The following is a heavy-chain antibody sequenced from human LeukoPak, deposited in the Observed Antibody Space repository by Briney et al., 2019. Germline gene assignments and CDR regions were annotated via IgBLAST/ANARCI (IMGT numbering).Heavy chain of an antibody. J-gene: IGHJ4*02. D-gene: IGHD3-16*01. CDR2: IDTSSSTI. CDR1: GFTFSSYS. V-gene: IGHV3-48*04. Sequence: GGSLRLSCVASGFTFSSYSMSWVRQAPGKGLEWVSYIDTSSSTIYYADSVKGRFTVSRDNAKNSLYLQMNSLRAEDTAVYYCARVWGSKDSTLDYWGQGTLVTVSS. CDR3: ARVWGSKDSTLDY.